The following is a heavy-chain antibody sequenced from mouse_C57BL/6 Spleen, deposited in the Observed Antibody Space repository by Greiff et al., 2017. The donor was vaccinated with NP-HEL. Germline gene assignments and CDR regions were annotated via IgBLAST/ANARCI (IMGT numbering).Heavy chain of an antibody. CDR3: ARQPYDYGAMDY. CDR1: GYTFTSYW. Sequence: QVQLQQPGAELVKPGASVKMSCKASGYTFTSYWITWVKPRPGPGLEWIGDIYPGSGSTNYNEKFKSKATLTVATSSSPAYMQLSSLTSEDSAVYYCARQPYDYGAMDYWGQGTSDTVSS. D-gene: IGHD2-4*01. J-gene: IGHJ4*01. V-gene: IGHV1-55*01. CDR2: IYPGSGST.